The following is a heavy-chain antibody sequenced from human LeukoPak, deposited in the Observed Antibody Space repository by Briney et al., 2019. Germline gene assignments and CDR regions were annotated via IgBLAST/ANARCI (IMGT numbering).Heavy chain of an antibody. CDR2: IYHSGRS. J-gene: IGHJ4*02. V-gene: IGHV4-31*03. CDR3: ARDQVECAGGTCQSRVGFDF. D-gene: IGHD1-26*01. Sequence: SETLSLTCTVSGDSISNGVKYWSWIRQHPGRGLEWIGYIYHSGRSYYNPSLKSRITMSVDTSKNQFSLNLSSVTAADTAVYYCARDQVECAGGTCQSRVGFDFWGQGTLVTVSS. CDR1: GDSISNGVKY.